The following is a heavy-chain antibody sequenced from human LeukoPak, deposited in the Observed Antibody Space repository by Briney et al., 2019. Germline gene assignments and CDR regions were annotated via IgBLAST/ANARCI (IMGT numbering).Heavy chain of an antibody. Sequence: SETLSLTCTVSGGSISSYYWSWIRQPPEKGLEWIGYIYYSGSTNYNPSLKSRVTISVDTSKNQFSLKLSSVTAADTAVYYCARRNPYCSSTSCYQSPWFDPWGQGTLVTVSS. CDR3: ARRNPYCSSTSCYQSPWFDP. D-gene: IGHD2-2*01. V-gene: IGHV4-59*08. CDR2: IYYSGST. J-gene: IGHJ5*02. CDR1: GGSISSYY.